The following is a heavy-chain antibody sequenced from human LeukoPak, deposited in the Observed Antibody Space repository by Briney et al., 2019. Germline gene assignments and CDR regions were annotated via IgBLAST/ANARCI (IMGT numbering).Heavy chain of an antibody. J-gene: IGHJ4*02. CDR2: IWYDGTNK. D-gene: IGHD3-3*01. CDR1: GFTFNTYA. Sequence: PGGSLRLSCAASGFTFNTYAMRWVRQAPGKGLEWVAVIWYDGTNKYYVDSVKGRFTISRDNSRNTLSLQMDSLRADDTALYYCARSYTIFDPFDYWGQGTLVTVSS. CDR3: ARSYTIFDPFDY. V-gene: IGHV3-33*01.